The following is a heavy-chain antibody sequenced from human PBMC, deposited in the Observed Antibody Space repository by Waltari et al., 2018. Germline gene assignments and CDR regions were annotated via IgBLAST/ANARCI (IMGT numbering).Heavy chain of an antibody. J-gene: IGHJ5*02. Sequence: QVQLQQWGAGLLKPSETLSLTCAVYCGSFSGYYWSWIRKPPGKGLEWIGEINKSGRNNYNPYLKSRVTISVDTSKNQFSLKLSSVTAADTAVYYCASRKGPWGQGTLVTVSS. CDR2: INKSGRN. CDR3: ASRKGP. CDR1: CGSFSGYY. V-gene: IGHV4-34*01.